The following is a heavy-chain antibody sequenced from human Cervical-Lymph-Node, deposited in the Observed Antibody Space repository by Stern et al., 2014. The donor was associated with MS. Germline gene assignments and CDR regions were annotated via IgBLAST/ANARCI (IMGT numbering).Heavy chain of an antibody. CDR1: GYTFMSYY. CDR2: LNPSDGST. V-gene: IGHV1-46*01. J-gene: IGHJ6*02. D-gene: IGHD5-18*01. Sequence: QVLLVQSGTGVTSTGASVKVSCEANGYTFMSYYLSWVRQAAGEGLEWLDLLNPSDGSTTYPQKFPGRVAMTTDTSTNTAYMDLFRLTSEDTAVYFCASDTAMVPLAHYYGMDICGQGTTVTVSS. CDR3: ASDTAMVPLAHYYGMDI.